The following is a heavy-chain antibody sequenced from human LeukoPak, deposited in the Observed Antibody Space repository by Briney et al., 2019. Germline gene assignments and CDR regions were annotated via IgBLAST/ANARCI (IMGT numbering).Heavy chain of an antibody. CDR2: ISGSGGTT. D-gene: IGHD4-23*01. J-gene: IGHJ4*02. CDR3: ARRAGGYSHPYDY. V-gene: IGHV3-23*01. Sequence: GGSLRLSCAASGFTFSSYGMSWVRQAPGKGLEWVSAISGSGGTTYYADSVKGRFTISRDNSKNTLYLQMNSLRAEDTAVYYCARRAGGYSHPYDYWGQGILVTVSS. CDR1: GFTFSSYG.